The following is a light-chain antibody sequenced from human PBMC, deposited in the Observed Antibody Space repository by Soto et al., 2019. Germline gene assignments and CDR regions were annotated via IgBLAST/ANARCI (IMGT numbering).Light chain of an antibody. V-gene: IGKV1-5*03. J-gene: IGKJ1*01. CDR2: KAT. CDR3: QRYNSNSRT. Sequence: DIQMTQSPSTLSASVGDRVTITCRACQSFSIWLVWYQQKPVRAPKLLIYKATSLQSGVSSRFSGSASGTEFALTISSLQPDDFATYYCQRYNSNSRTFSQGTKVDIK. CDR1: QSFSIW.